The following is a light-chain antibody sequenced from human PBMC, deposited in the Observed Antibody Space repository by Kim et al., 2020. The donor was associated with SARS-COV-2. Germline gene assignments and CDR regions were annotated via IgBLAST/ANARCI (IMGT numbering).Light chain of an antibody. J-gene: IGKJ4*01. Sequence: EIVLTQSPATLSLSPGERATLSCRASQSVSNCYLAWYQQKPGQAPRLLIYGSSSTATGIPDRYSGSGSGTDFTFSISRLEREDFAVYYFQQYGSSPLTFGGGTKVDI. CDR2: GSS. CDR3: QQYGSSPLT. V-gene: IGKV3-20*01. CDR1: QSVSNCY.